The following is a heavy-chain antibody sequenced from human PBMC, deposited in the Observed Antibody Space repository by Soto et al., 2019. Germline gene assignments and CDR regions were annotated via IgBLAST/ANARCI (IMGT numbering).Heavy chain of an antibody. D-gene: IGHD1-7*01. V-gene: IGHV4-4*07. CDR2: LNTYGNT. J-gene: IGHJ5*02. CDR3: GRESGETWDYEAS. Sequence: QVQLQESGPGLVRPSETLSLTCIVSGGSISSYRWSWIRQPAGKGLEWIGRLNTYGNTHYNPSLKSRVTVSVDTSRNQFFLTLRSVTAADSAVYHCGRESGETWDYEASWGQGTPVTVSS. CDR1: GGSISSYR.